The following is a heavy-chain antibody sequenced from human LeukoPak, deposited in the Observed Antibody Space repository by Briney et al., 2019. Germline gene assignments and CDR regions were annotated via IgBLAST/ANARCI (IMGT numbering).Heavy chain of an antibody. Sequence: PSETLSLTCTVSGASISSYYWSWIRQPPGKGLEWIGYIFYSGSTLYNPSLQSRVTISVDTSKNQFYLKLTSVTAADTAVYYCASGPYPAAGTDHQFDYWGQGTLVTVSS. CDR1: GASISSYY. D-gene: IGHD6-13*01. CDR2: IFYSGST. J-gene: IGHJ4*02. CDR3: ASGPYPAAGTDHQFDY. V-gene: IGHV4-59*01.